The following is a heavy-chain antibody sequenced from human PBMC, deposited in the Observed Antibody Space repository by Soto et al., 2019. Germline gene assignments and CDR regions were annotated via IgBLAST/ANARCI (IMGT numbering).Heavy chain of an antibody. CDR3: ARLATVTTSGYYYYMDV. Sequence: SETLSLTCTVSGGSISSYYWSWIRQPPGKGLEWIGYIYYSGSTNYNPSLKSRVTISVDTSKNQFSLKLSSVTAADTAVYYCARLATVTTSGYYYYMDVWGKGTTVTVS. CDR2: IYYSGST. J-gene: IGHJ6*03. D-gene: IGHD4-17*01. CDR1: GGSISSYY. V-gene: IGHV4-59*08.